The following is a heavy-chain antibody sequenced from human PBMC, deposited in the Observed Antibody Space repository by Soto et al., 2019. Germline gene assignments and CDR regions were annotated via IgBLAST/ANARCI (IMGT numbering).Heavy chain of an antibody. J-gene: IGHJ6*02. CDR3: ARLNCISTSCYLGHYYYGMDV. D-gene: IGHD2-2*01. CDR2: IYYSGST. Sequence: SETMSLPCTVSGGSIRSSSYYWGWIRQPPGKGLEWIGSIYYSGSTYYNPSLKSRVTISVDTSKNQFSLKLSSVTAADTAVYYCARLNCISTSCYLGHYYYGMDVWGQGTTVTVSS. V-gene: IGHV4-39*01. CDR1: GGSIRSSSYY.